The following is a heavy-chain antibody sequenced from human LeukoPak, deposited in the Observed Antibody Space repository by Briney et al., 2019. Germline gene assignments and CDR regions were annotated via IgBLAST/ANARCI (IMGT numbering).Heavy chain of an antibody. Sequence: GGSLRLSCAASGFTFSNYAMAWVRQAPGKGLEWVSSVSGTGGTTYHADSVKGRFTISRDNSKNTLYLQMNSLRAEDTAVYYCAKGAIVVVITRGNWFDPWGQGTLVTVSS. CDR2: VSGTGGTT. CDR3: AKGAIVVVITRGNWFDP. CDR1: GFTFSNYA. J-gene: IGHJ5*02. D-gene: IGHD3-22*01. V-gene: IGHV3-23*01.